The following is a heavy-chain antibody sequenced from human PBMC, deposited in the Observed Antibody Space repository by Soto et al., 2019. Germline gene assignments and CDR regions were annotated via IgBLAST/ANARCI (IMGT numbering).Heavy chain of an antibody. Sequence: QVQLVESGGGVVQPGRSLRLSCAASGFTFSSYGMHWVRQAPGKGLEWVAVISYDGSNKYYADSVKGRFTISRDNSKNTLYLQMNSLRAEDTAVYYCAARGVAAWGFFDYWGQGTLVTVSS. CDR2: ISYDGSNK. V-gene: IGHV3-30*03. D-gene: IGHD6-6*01. J-gene: IGHJ4*02. CDR3: AARGVAAWGFFDY. CDR1: GFTFSSYG.